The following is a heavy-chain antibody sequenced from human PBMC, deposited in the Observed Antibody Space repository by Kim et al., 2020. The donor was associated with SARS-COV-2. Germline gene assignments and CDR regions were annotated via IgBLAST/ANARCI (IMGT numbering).Heavy chain of an antibody. D-gene: IGHD2-21*01. Sequence: TYYTDSVKGRFTITRDNTKNTLYLDKNSRRADNTAVYYCAKGFGGDRAYWGQGTLDTVSS. CDR2: T. J-gene: IGHJ4*02. CDR3: AKGFGGDRAY. V-gene: IGHV3-23*01.